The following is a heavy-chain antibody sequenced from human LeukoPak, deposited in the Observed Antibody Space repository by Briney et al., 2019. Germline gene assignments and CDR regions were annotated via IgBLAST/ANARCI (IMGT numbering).Heavy chain of an antibody. Sequence: ASVKVSCKASGYTFTGYYMHWVRQAPGQGLEWMGWINPNSGGTNYAQKFQGRVTMTRDTSISTAYMELSRLRSDDTAVYYCARPSGNQWELNKNTVSYAFDIWGQGTMVTVSS. CDR2: INPNSGGT. D-gene: IGHD1-26*01. V-gene: IGHV1-2*02. J-gene: IGHJ3*02. CDR3: ARPSGNQWELNKNTVSYAFDI. CDR1: GYTFTGYY.